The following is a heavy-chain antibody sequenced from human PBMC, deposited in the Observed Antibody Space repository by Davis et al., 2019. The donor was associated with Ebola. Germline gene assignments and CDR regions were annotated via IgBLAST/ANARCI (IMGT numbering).Heavy chain of an antibody. V-gene: IGHV3-23*01. CDR2: I. J-gene: IGHJ5*02. Sequence: GGSLRLSCAASGFTFSLTDMNWFRQAPGRGPEWVANINADSVKGRFTISRDNSKNMLYLQMDSLRIEDTAQYFCAGDPNWESGSWGQGTPVSVSS. CDR1: GFTFSLTD. D-gene: IGHD1-1*01. CDR3: AGDPNWESGS.